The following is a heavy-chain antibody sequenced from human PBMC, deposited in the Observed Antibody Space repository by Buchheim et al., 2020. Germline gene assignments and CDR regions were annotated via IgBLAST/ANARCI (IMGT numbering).Heavy chain of an antibody. CDR2: IYYSGST. D-gene: IGHD3-22*01. CDR3: ARVGDDSSGYYSIHFDY. V-gene: IGHV4-59*01. CDR1: GGSISSYY. Sequence: QVQLQESGPGLVKPSETLSLTCTVSGGSISSYYWSWIRQPPGKGLEWIGYIYYSGSTNYNPSLKSRVTISVDTSKNQFSLKLSSVTAADMAVYYCARVGDDSSGYYSIHFDYWGQGTL. J-gene: IGHJ4*02.